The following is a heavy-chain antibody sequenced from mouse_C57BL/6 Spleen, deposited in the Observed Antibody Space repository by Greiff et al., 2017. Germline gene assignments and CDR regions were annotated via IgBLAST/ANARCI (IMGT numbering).Heavy chain of an antibody. J-gene: IGHJ2*01. CDR3: TREGFYGSSVYFDY. CDR2: ISSGGDYI. D-gene: IGHD1-1*01. Sequence: EVHLVESGEGLVKPGGSLKLSCAASGFTFSSYAMSWVRQTPEKRLEWVAYISSGGDYIYYADTVKGRFTISRDNARNTLYLQMSSLKSEDTAMYYCTREGFYGSSVYFDYWGQGTTLTVSS. CDR1: GFTFSSYA. V-gene: IGHV5-9-1*02.